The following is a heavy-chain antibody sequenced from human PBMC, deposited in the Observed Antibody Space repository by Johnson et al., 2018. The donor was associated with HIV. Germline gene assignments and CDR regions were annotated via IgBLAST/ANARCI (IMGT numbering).Heavy chain of an antibody. CDR2: ISWHSGSI. CDR3: AKGFGASSGAFDI. CDR1: GFTFSSYA. J-gene: IGHJ3*02. V-gene: IGHV3-9*01. Sequence: VQLVESGGGVVQPGRSLRLSCAASGFTFSSYAMHWVRQAPGKGLEWVSGISWHSGSIGYADSVKGRFTISSDNAKNSLYLQMNSLRAEDTAVYYCAKGFGASSGAFDIWGQGTMVTVSS. D-gene: IGHD3-10*01.